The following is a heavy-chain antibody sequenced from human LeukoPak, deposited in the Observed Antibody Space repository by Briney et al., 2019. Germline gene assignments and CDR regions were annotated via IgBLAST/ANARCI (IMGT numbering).Heavy chain of an antibody. CDR2: ISGSGGST. V-gene: IGHV3-23*01. CDR3: AKDRYCSGGSCYSDFDY. D-gene: IGHD2-15*01. Sequence: GGSLRLSCAASGFTLSSYAMSCVRQAPGKGLEWVSAISGSGGSTYYADSVKGRFTISRDNSKNTLYLQMSSLRAEDTAVYYCAKDRYCSGGSCYSDFDYWGQGTLVTLSS. J-gene: IGHJ4*02. CDR1: GFTLSSYA.